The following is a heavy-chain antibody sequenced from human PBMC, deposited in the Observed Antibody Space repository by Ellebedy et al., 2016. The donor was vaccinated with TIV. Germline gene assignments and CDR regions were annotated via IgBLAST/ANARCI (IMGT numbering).Heavy chain of an antibody. D-gene: IGHD6-19*01. CDR1: GFPFSTYN. Sequence: GGSLRLSCEASGFPFSTYNMNWVRQAPGKGLEWVSFIGSSGSYIYYADSVKGRFTISRDNAKNSLYLQMNSLRADDTAVYYCVKGRNVGWDFDQWGQGTLVSVSS. V-gene: IGHV3-21*01. CDR2: IGSSGSYI. J-gene: IGHJ4*02. CDR3: VKGRNVGWDFDQ.